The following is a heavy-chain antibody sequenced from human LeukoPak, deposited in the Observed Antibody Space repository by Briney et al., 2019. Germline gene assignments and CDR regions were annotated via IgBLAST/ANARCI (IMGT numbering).Heavy chain of an antibody. CDR2: IRYDGSNK. Sequence: PGWSLRLSCAASGFTFSSYGMHWVRQAPGKGLEWVAFIRYDGSNKYYADSVKGRFTISRDNSKNTLYLQMNSLRTEDTAVYYCAKDSRARRFGEVLSRTAQYNWFDPWGQGTMVTVSS. D-gene: IGHD3-10*01. CDR3: AKDSRARRFGEVLSRTAQYNWFDP. CDR1: GFTFSSYG. J-gene: IGHJ5*02. V-gene: IGHV3-30*02.